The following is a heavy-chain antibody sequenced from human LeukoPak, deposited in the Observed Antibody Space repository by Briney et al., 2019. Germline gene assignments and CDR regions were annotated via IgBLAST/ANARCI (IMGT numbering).Heavy chain of an antibody. CDR2: INHSGST. V-gene: IGHV4-34*01. Sequence: SETLSLTCAVYGGFFSGYYWSWIRQPPGKGLEWIGEINHSGSTNYNLSLKSRVTISVDTSKNQFSLKLSSVTAADTAVYYCARGQIGTTTVRGYNWFDPWGQGTLVTVSS. J-gene: IGHJ5*02. CDR3: ARGQIGTTTVRGYNWFDP. D-gene: IGHD4-17*01. CDR1: GGFFSGYY.